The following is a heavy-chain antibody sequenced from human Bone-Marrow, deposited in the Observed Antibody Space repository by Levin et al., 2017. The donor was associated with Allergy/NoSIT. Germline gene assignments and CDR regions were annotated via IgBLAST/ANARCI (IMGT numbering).Heavy chain of an antibody. J-gene: IGHJ5*02. CDR2: INHSGST. CDR3: ARGRGGLWFGRNNWFDP. V-gene: IGHV4-34*01. CDR1: GVSFSGYY. Sequence: GSLRLSCAVYGVSFSGYYWSWIRQPPGKGLEWIGEINHSGSTNYNPSLKSRLTISVDTSKNQFSLKQSSVTAADTAVYYCARGRGGLWFGRNNWFDPWGQGTLVTVSS. D-gene: IGHD3-10*01.